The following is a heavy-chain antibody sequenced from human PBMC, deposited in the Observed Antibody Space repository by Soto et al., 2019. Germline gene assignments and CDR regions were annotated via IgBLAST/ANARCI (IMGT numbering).Heavy chain of an antibody. Sequence: SETLSLTCTVSGGSISSYYWSWVRQPAGKGLEWIGRIYTSGSTNYNPSLKSRVTMSVDASKNQFSLNLSSVTAADTAVYFCARGPRGYVYYHGMDVWGQGTTVTVSS. V-gene: IGHV4-4*07. CDR3: ARGPRGYVYYHGMDV. CDR1: GGSISSYY. D-gene: IGHD3-16*01. J-gene: IGHJ6*02. CDR2: IYTSGST.